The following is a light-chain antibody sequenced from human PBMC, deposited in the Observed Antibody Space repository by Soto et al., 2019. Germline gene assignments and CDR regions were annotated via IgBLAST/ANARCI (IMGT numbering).Light chain of an antibody. CDR3: AAWDDSLSGVV. CDR2: RND. J-gene: IGLJ3*02. Sequence: QAVVTQPPSASGTPGQRVTISCSGSTSNLGSNFVYWYQQVPGAAPKLLISRNDQRPSGVPDRFSGSKSGTSASLAINGLRSEDEADYHCAAWDDSLSGVVFGGGTKVTVL. CDR1: TSNLGSNF. V-gene: IGLV1-47*01.